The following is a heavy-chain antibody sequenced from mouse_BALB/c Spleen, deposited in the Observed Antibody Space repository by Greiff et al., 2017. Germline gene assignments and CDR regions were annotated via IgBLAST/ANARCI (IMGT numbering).Heavy chain of an antibody. Sequence: VQLKQSGAELVKPGASVKLSCTASGFNIKDTYMHWVKQRPEQGLEWIGRIDPANGNTKYDPKFQGKATITADTSSNTAYLQLSSLTSEDTAVYYCARLDYGSSYIYAMDYWGQGTSVTVSS. CDR1: GFNIKDTY. J-gene: IGHJ4*01. D-gene: IGHD1-1*01. CDR2: IDPANGNT. CDR3: ARLDYGSSYIYAMDY. V-gene: IGHV14-3*02.